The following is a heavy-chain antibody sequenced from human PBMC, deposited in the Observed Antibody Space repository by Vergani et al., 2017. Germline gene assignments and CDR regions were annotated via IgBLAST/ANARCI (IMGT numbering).Heavy chain of an antibody. CDR1: GFPFSTYG. V-gene: IGHV3-30*02. CDR3: VKDHPVFDE. J-gene: IGHJ4*01. Sequence: QVQLVESGGGVVQTGESLRLFCAASGFPFSTYGMHRVRQAPGKELEWVAFIQKDGIDKFYADSVRRRFTTSRDISKNTLYLEMNSLSAEDTALYHCVKDHPVFDEWGRGTLVYVS. CDR2: IQKDGIDK.